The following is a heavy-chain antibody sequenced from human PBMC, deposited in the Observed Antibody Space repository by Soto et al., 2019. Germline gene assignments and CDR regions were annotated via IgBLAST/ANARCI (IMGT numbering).Heavy chain of an antibody. CDR3: AKVKGSAFWSGHKDAFDI. CDR2: ISGSGGST. Sequence: GGSLRLSCAASGFTFSSYAMSWVRQAPGKGLEWVSAISGSGGSTYYTDSVKGRFTISRDNSKNTLYLQMNSLRAEDTAVYYCAKVKGSAFWSGHKDAFDIWGQGTMVTVSS. CDR1: GFTFSSYA. V-gene: IGHV3-23*01. D-gene: IGHD3-3*01. J-gene: IGHJ3*02.